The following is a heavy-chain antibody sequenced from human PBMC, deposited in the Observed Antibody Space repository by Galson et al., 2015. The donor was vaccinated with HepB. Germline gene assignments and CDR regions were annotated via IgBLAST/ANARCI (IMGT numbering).Heavy chain of an antibody. CDR3: ARERNYGEFDY. D-gene: IGHD4/OR15-4a*01. Sequence: SLRLSCAASGFTFTTYTIHWVRQAPGKGLEWVSFISYDGSSKYYVDSVKGRFTISRDNSKNTVYLQMNSLTTEDTAVYYCARERNYGEFDYWGQGTLVTVSS. CDR2: ISYDGSSK. J-gene: IGHJ4*02. V-gene: IGHV3-30-3*01. CDR1: GFTFTTYT.